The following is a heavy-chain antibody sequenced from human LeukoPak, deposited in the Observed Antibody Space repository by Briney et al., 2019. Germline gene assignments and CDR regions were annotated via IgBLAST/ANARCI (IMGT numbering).Heavy chain of an antibody. D-gene: IGHD2-21*01. CDR2: TSYDGSNK. CDR3: ARDFFPIVDSTWYEIGY. J-gene: IGHJ4*02. CDR1: GFTFSSYG. V-gene: IGHV3-30-3*01. Sequence: GGSLRLSCAASGFTFSSYGMHWVRQAPGKGLEWVAVTSYDGSNKYYADSVKGRFTISRDNSRNTLYLQMDSLRSEDTAVYYCARDFFPIVDSTWYEIGYWGQGTLVTVSS.